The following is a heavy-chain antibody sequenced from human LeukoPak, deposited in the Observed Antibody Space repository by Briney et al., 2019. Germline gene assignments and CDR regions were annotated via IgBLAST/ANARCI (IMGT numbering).Heavy chain of an antibody. CDR3: ANRGRMAAASYYFDY. D-gene: IGHD6-25*01. J-gene: IGHJ4*02. CDR1: GFTFSSYA. CDR2: ISGNGGTT. Sequence: GGSLRLSCAASGFTFSSYAMSWVRRAPGKGLEWVSTISGNGGTTYYADSVKGRFTISRDNSKNTVYLQMNSLRAEDTALYYCANRGRMAAASYYFDYWGQGTLVTVSS. V-gene: IGHV3-23*01.